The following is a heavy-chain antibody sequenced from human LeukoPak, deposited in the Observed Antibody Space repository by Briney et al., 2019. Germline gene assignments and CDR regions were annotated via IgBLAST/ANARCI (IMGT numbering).Heavy chain of an antibody. Sequence: PGGSLRLFCAASGFTFSSYGMSWVRQAPGKGLDWVSTIRGNGGRTYYADSAKGRFTISRDNSKNTLYLQMNSLRAEDTAVYYCASQGDYEILTGYYQTSDRPPYFDYWGQGTLVTVSS. D-gene: IGHD3-9*01. V-gene: IGHV3-23*01. CDR1: GFTFSSYG. CDR3: ASQGDYEILTGYYQTSDRPPYFDY. J-gene: IGHJ4*02. CDR2: IRGNGGRT.